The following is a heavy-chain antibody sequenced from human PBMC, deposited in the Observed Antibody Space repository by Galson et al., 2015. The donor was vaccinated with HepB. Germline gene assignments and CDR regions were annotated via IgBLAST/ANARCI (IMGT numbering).Heavy chain of an antibody. CDR1: GFTFSSYW. Sequence: SLRLSCAASGFTFSSYWMSWVRQAPGKGLEWVADIKQDGSEKYYVDSVKGRFTISRDNAKNPLYLQMNSLRAEDTAVYYCAREAGIAAAGMGGQYGMDVWGQGTTVTVSS. D-gene: IGHD6-13*01. CDR2: IKQDGSEK. CDR3: AREAGIAAAGMGGQYGMDV. V-gene: IGHV3-7*03. J-gene: IGHJ6*02.